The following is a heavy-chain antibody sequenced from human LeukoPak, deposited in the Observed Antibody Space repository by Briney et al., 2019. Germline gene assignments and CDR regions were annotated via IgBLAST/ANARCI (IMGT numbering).Heavy chain of an antibody. CDR3: AKLAYDSSGSYTAYFDY. J-gene: IGHJ4*02. D-gene: IGHD3-22*01. CDR1: GFTFSSYA. CDR2: MCGSGGST. V-gene: IGHV3-23*01. Sequence: AGGFLRLSCAASGFTFSSYAMSWVRQAPGKGLEWVSAMCGSGGSTYYADSLKGRFTISRDNSKNTLYLQMNSLRAEDTAVYYCAKLAYDSSGSYTAYFDYWGQGTLVTVSS.